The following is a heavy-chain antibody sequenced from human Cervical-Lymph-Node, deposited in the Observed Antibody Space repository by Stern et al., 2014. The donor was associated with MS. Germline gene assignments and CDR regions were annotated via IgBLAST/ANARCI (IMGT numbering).Heavy chain of an antibody. CDR1: GGTLSRYA. CDR2: IIPISAKA. CDR3: ASSYSGWDNPYHFYGMDV. D-gene: IGHD6-19*01. Sequence: VKLEESGAEVKKPGSSVKVSCKASGGTLSRYAISWVRQAPGQGLEWMGGIIPISAKANYAQKFQGRVKLIADESTSTAYMELSSLRSEDAAVYYCASSYSGWDNPYHFYGMDVWGQGTTVTVSS. J-gene: IGHJ6*02. V-gene: IGHV1-69*01.